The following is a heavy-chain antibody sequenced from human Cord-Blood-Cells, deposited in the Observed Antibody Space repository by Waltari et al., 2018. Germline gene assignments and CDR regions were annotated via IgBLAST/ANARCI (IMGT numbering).Heavy chain of an antibody. CDR3: ARTGRDGYNYNYYYYYMDV. J-gene: IGHJ6*03. CDR1: GGSISSYY. D-gene: IGHD5-12*01. Sequence: QVQLQESGPGLVKPSETLSLTCTVSGGSISSYYWSWIRPPPGKGLEWIGYIYYNGTTNYIPSLKNRVTISVDTPKIQCSLKLRSLTAADTAVYYCARTGRDGYNYNYYYYYMDVWRTATTVTVSS. V-gene: IGHV4-59*01. CDR2: IYYNGTT.